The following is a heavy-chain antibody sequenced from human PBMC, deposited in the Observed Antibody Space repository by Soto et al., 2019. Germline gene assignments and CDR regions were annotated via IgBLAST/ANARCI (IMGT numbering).Heavy chain of an antibody. CDR2: VYYSGAT. Sequence: QMQLQESGPGLLRPSETLSLACTVSGDSISNSNYYWAWIRQSPGTGLELIGSVYYSGATHYSPPRKSRDTIAIDTSQNQSSLRLRSVSAADTAVYYCASHPHLGGMLYWYFDLWGRGALVTVSS. CDR1: GDSISNSNYY. CDR3: ASHPHLGGMLYWYFDL. J-gene: IGHJ2*01. D-gene: IGHD3-10*01. V-gene: IGHV4-39*01.